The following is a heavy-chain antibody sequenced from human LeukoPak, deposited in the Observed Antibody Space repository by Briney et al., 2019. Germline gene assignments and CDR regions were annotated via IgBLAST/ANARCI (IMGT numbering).Heavy chain of an antibody. Sequence: ASVKVSCKASGGTFSSYATSWVRQAPGQGLEWMGGIIPIFGTANYAQKFQGRVTITTDESTSTAYMELSSLRSEDTAVYYCARTPGRIAAAGSGYYYYYYMDVWGKGTTVTVSS. J-gene: IGHJ6*03. CDR2: IIPIFGTA. CDR1: GGTFSSYA. V-gene: IGHV1-69*05. CDR3: ARTPGRIAAAGSGYYYYYYMDV. D-gene: IGHD6-13*01.